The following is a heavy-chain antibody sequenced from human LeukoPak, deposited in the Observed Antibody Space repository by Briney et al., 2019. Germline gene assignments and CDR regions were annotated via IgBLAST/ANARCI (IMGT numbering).Heavy chain of an antibody. J-gene: IGHJ5*02. CDR2: INPNSGGT. CDR1: GYTFTGYY. CDR3: ARDPTSGSERAP. Sequence: ASVKVSCKASGYTFTGYYMHWVRQAPGQGLEWMGWINPNSGGTNYAQKFQGRVTMTRDTSISTAYMELSRLRSDDTAVYYCARDPTSGSERAPWGQGTLVTVSS. V-gene: IGHV1-2*02. D-gene: IGHD1-26*01.